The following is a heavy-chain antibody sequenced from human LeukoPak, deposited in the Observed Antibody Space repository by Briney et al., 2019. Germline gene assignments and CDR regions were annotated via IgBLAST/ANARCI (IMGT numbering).Heavy chain of an antibody. D-gene: IGHD3-10*01. CDR3: ARDQTRGASYFDY. Sequence: SETLSLTCTVSGGSISSYYWNWIRQPPGKGLEWIGYIYSSGSTNYNPSLKSRVTISVDTSKNQFSLKLSSVTAADTAVYYCARDQTRGASYFDYWGQGTLVTVSS. CDR2: IYSSGST. CDR1: GGSISSYY. V-gene: IGHV4-59*12. J-gene: IGHJ4*02.